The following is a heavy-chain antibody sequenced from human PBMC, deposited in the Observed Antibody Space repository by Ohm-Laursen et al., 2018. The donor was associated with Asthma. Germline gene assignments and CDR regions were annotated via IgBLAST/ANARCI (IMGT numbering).Heavy chain of an antibody. CDR1: GDSINSGNNY. Sequence: TLSLTCTVSGDSINSGNNYWSWIRQHPGKGLEWIGYIYYSGSTYYNPSLKSRVTISVDTSKNQFSLKLSSVTAADTAVYYCARDRVGIGFDPWGQGTLVTVSS. J-gene: IGHJ5*02. CDR2: IYYSGST. CDR3: ARDRVGIGFDP. V-gene: IGHV4-31*03. D-gene: IGHD2-21*01.